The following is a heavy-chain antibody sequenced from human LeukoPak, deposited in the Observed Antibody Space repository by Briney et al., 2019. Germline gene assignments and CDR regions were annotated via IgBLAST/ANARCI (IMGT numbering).Heavy chain of an antibody. CDR1: GDSISSSNCY. Sequence: SETLSPTCTVSGDSISSSNCYWGWIRQPPGKGLEWIGSIYFSGGTYYNASLKSRVTISVDTSKNQFSLKLSSVTAADTAVYYCARQTGSGLFSLPGGQGTLVTVSS. CDR2: IYFSGGT. CDR3: ARQTGSGLFSLP. J-gene: IGHJ4*02. V-gene: IGHV4-39*01. D-gene: IGHD3-10*01.